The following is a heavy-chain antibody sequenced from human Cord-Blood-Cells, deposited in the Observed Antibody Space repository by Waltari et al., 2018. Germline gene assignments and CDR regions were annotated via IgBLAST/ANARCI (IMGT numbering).Heavy chain of an antibody. J-gene: IGHJ2*01. CDR1: GGSISSSRYY. D-gene: IGHD6-13*01. V-gene: IGHV4-39*01. CDR2: IYYSGST. Sequence: QLQLQESGPGLVKPSETLSLTCTVSGGSISSSRYYWGWIRPPPGKGLEWIGSIYYSGSTYYNPSLKSRVTISVDTSKNQFSLKLSSVTAADTAVYYCARHLTSSSWYGWYFDLWGRGTLVTVSS. CDR3: ARHLTSSSWYGWYFDL.